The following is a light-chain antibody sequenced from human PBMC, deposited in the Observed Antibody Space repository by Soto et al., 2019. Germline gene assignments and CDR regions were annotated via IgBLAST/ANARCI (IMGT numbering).Light chain of an antibody. CDR3: QQYHRYSRT. CDR2: AAS. Sequence: AIQMTQSPSSLSASVGDRVTITCRASQGIRNDLGWYQQKPGKAPKLLIYAASSLQSGVPSRFTGSGFGTEFTLTISSLQPEDFATYYCQQYHRYSRTFGQGTKVDIK. V-gene: IGKV1-6*01. CDR1: QGIRND. J-gene: IGKJ1*01.